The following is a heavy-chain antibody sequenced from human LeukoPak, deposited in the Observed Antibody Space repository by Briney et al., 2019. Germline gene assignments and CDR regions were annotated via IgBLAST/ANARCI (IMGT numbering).Heavy chain of an antibody. V-gene: IGHV4-38-2*02. CDR3: ARRDDSSGYHKIFDY. CDR2: IYHSGST. Sequence: SETLSLTCTVSGYSISSGYYWGWIRQPPGKGLEWIGSIYHSGSTYYNPSLKSRVTISVDTSKNQFSLKLSSLTAADTAVYYCARRDDSSGYHKIFDYWGPGTLVTVSS. J-gene: IGHJ4*02. CDR1: GYSISSGYY. D-gene: IGHD3-22*01.